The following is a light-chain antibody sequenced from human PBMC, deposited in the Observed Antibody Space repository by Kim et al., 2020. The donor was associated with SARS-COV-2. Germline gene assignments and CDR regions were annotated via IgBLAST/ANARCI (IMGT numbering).Light chain of an antibody. Sequence: DIQMTQSPSTLSAFVGDRVTITCRASQSIGTWLAWYQQIPGKAPKLLIYKTSTLQSGVPSGFSGGGSGTDFTLTISGLQPDDFATYYCQHYSSHSPAFGQGTKVDIK. J-gene: IGKJ1*01. CDR1: QSIGTW. V-gene: IGKV1-5*03. CDR2: KTS. CDR3: QHYSSHSPA.